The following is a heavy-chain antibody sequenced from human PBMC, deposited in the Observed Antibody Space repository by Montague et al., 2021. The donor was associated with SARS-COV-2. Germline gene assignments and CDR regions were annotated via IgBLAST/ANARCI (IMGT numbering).Heavy chain of an antibody. CDR2: IYSGDTA. D-gene: IGHD5-18*01. J-gene: IGHJ3*01. CDR3: ATFYVDTVSVTNAFDL. Sequence: SLRLSCAASGFSVSSKYMTWVRQPPGQGLAWVSTIYSGDTAYYADSVQGRSTISRGHSKNTVFLQMNSLRAEDTALYYCATFYVDTVSVTNAFDLWGQGTLVSVSS. CDR1: GFSVSSKY. V-gene: IGHV3-53*01.